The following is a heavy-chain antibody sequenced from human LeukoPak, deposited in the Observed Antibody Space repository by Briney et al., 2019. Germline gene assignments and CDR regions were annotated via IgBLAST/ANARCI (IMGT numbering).Heavy chain of an antibody. D-gene: IGHD3-22*01. CDR1: GFTFSSNA. V-gene: IGHV3-30*01. J-gene: IGHJ4*02. CDR3: ARDGGGPYYYDSSGYYSD. CDR2: ISYDGSNK. Sequence: GGSLRLSCAASGFTFSSNAMHWVRQAPGKGLEWVAVISYDGSNKYYADSVKGRFTISRDNSKNTLYLQMNSLRAEDTAVYYCARDGGGPYYYDSSGYYSDWGQGTLVTVSS.